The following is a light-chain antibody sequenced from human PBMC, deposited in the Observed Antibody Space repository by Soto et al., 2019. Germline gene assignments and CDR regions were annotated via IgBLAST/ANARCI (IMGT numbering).Light chain of an antibody. J-gene: IGKJ5*01. Sequence: IQMTQSPSSLSASVGDGVPITCRASQNSIRHWNWYQHKPGRAPRLLIYAASTLQSGVPSRFTGSGSGTEFTLTITGLQPEDFATYYCQHSYNMPIAFGQGTRLEIK. CDR2: AAS. V-gene: IGKV1-39*01. CDR1: QNSIRH. CDR3: QHSYNMPIA.